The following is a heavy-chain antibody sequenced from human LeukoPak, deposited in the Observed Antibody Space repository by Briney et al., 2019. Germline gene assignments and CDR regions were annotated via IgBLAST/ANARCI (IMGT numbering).Heavy chain of an antibody. J-gene: IGHJ4*02. D-gene: IGHD2-2*01. CDR2: IFYSGST. Sequence: SETLSLTCTVSGGSISSSSYYWGWIRQPPGKGLEWIGIIFYSGSTYYNPSLKSRVTISVDTSENQFSLKLSSVTAADTAVYYCARLFIVVVPAAPGDYWGQGTLVTVSS. CDR1: GGSISSSSYY. V-gene: IGHV4-39*01. CDR3: ARLFIVVVPAAPGDY.